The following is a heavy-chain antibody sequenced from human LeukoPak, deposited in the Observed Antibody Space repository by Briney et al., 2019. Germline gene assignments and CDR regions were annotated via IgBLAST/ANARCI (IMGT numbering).Heavy chain of an antibody. CDR2: IKQDGSET. CDR1: GFTLDRYW. D-gene: IGHD1-1*01. Sequence: GGSLRLSCEVSGFTLDRYWMSWVRQAPGKGLEWVANIKQDGSETHYVDSVKGRFTISRDNAKNSLYLQMNSLRVEDTAEYYCAKPRRMETPWHCMDVWGKGTTVIVS. J-gene: IGHJ6*03. CDR3: AKPRRMETPWHCMDV. V-gene: IGHV3-7*01.